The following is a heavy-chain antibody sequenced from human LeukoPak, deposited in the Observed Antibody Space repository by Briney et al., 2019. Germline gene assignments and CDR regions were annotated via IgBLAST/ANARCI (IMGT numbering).Heavy chain of an antibody. CDR1: GFTFSSYA. D-gene: IGHD6-13*01. CDR3: ARSSRIAAAGLTSRFDY. CDR2: ISYDGSNK. Sequence: PGGSLRLSCAASGFTFSSYAMHWVRQAPGKGLEWVAVISYDGSNKYYADSVKGRFTISRDNSKNTLYLQMNSLRAEDTAVYYCARSSRIAAAGLTSRFDYWGQGTLVTVSS. V-gene: IGHV3-30-3*01. J-gene: IGHJ4*02.